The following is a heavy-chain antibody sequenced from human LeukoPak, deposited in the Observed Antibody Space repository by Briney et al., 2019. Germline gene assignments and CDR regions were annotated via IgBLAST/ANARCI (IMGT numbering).Heavy chain of an antibody. J-gene: IGHJ5*02. CDR3: ARDHRLSASTNYWFDP. V-gene: IGHV4-39*07. D-gene: IGHD2-2*01. CDR2: IYYSGST. Sequence: PSETLSLTCTVSGDSISSSSSYWGWIRQPPGKGLEWIGSIYYSGSTYYNPSLKSQITISVDTSKNQFSLKLSSVTAADTAVYYCARDHRLSASTNYWFDPWGQGTLVTVSS. CDR1: GDSISSSSSY.